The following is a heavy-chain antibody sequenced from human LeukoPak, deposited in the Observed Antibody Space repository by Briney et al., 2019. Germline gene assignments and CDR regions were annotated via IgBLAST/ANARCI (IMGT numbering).Heavy chain of an antibody. CDR1: RFTFSTYP. CDR2: ISYDGSNK. J-gene: IGHJ6*03. Sequence: GGSLRLSCAASRFTFSTYPMHWVHQAPGKGLEWVAVISYDGSNKYYADSLRGRFTISRDNSKNTLYLQMNSLRAEDTAVYYCARGAVHYFWEDPYYYMDVWGKGTTVTVSS. D-gene: IGHD3-3*01. CDR3: ARGAVHYFWEDPYYYMDV. V-gene: IGHV3-30*01.